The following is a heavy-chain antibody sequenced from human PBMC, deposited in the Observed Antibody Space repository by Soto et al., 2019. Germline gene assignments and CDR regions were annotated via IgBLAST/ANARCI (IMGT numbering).Heavy chain of an antibody. D-gene: IGHD4-17*01. CDR2: IIPNFGNA. J-gene: IGHJ4*02. CDR3: ASTSNTVITATQFDY. Sequence: ASVQVSCQASGYIFTSYDIIRVRQATGQGLEWMGGIIPNFGNANYAQKSEGRVTITADDSTSTAYMELSSLRSEDTAVYHCASTSNTVITATQFDYWGQGILVTDSS. V-gene: IGHV1-8*01. CDR1: GYIFTSYD.